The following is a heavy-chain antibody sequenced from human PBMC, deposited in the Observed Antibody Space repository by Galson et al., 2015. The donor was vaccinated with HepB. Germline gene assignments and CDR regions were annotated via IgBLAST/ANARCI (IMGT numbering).Heavy chain of an antibody. CDR3: AKVFPEKTDGWYRQALYYFDS. CDR1: GFTFSYYA. Sequence: SLRLSCAASGFTFSYYAMSWVRQAPGKGLEWVSAITPSGDNTYSAASMKGRFTISRDNSKNTLFLQMNSLRADDTAIYFCAKVFPEKTDGWYRQALYYFDSWGHGTRVTDSS. D-gene: IGHD6-19*01. J-gene: IGHJ4*01. V-gene: IGHV3-23*01. CDR2: ITPSGDNT.